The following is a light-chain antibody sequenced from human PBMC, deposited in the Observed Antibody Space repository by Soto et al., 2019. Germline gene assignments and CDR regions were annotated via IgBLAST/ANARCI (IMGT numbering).Light chain of an antibody. V-gene: IGKV3-20*01. J-gene: IGKJ2*02. Sequence: EIVLTQSPGTLSLSPGEGATLSCRASQSVSSGYLAWYQQKPGQTPRLLIYSASSRATGIPDRFSGSGSGTDFTLTISRLEPEDFAVYYCQQYGNSPCTFGQGTKVEIK. CDR2: SAS. CDR3: QQYGNSPCT. CDR1: QSVSSGY.